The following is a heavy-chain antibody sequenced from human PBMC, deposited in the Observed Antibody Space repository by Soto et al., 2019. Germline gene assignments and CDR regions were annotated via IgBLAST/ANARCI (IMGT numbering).Heavy chain of an antibody. V-gene: IGHV1-18*01. J-gene: IGHJ5*02. Sequence: EASVKVSCKASGYTFTSYGINWVRQAPGQGLEWMGWISAYNGNTNYAQKLQGRVTMTTDTSTSTAYMELRSLRSDDTAVYYCARVVAAAATRWFDPWGQGTLVTVSS. CDR3: ARVVAAAATRWFDP. CDR1: GYTFTSYG. CDR2: ISAYNGNT. D-gene: IGHD6-13*01.